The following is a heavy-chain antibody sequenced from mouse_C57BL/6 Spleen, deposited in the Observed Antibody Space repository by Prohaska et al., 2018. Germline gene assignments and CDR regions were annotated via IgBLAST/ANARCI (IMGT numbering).Heavy chain of an antibody. J-gene: IGHJ1*03. Sequence: QVQLQQPGAELVKPGASVKLSCKASGYTFTSYWMHWVKQRPGQGLEWIGMIHPNSGSTNYNEKFKSKATLTVDKSSSTAYMQLSSLTSEDSAVYYCARGVITTVVAPNFDVWGTGTTVTVSS. CDR1: GYTFTSYW. V-gene: IGHV1-64*01. CDR2: IHPNSGST. CDR3: ARGVITTVVAPNFDV. D-gene: IGHD1-1*01.